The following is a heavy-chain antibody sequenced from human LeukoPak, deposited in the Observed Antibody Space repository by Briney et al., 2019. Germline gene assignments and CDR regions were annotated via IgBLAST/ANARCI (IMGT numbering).Heavy chain of an antibody. J-gene: IGHJ6*03. CDR2: IYTSGST. CDR1: GGSISSGSYY. CDR3: AREEVFFEEVAADYCYYYYMDV. D-gene: IGHD2-15*01. V-gene: IGHV4-61*02. Sequence: SETLSLTCTVSGGSISSGSYYWSWIRQPAGKGLEWIGRIYTSGSTNYNPSLKSRVTISVDTSKNQFSLKLSSVTAADTAVYYCAREEVFFEEVAADYCYYYYMDVWGKGTTVTVSS.